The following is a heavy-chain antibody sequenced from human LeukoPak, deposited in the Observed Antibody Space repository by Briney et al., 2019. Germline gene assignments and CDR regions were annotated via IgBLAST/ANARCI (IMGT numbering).Heavy chain of an antibody. J-gene: IGHJ4*02. CDR1: GFTFSSFA. CDR2: ISYDGSNK. CDR3: ARDSSGNYFDN. V-gene: IGHV3-33*01. Sequence: PGRSLRLSCAASGFTFSSFAVHWVRQAPGKGLEWVAVISYDGSNKYYADSVKGRFTISRDNSKNTLYLQMNSLRAEDTAVYYCARDSSGNYFDNWGQGTLVTVSS. D-gene: IGHD6-19*01.